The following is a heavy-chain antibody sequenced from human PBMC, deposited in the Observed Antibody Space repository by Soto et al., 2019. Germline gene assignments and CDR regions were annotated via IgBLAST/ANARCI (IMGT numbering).Heavy chain of an antibody. J-gene: IGHJ5*02. CDR1: GVTFSDHW. V-gene: IGHV3-7*01. CDR2: IKQDGGEK. Sequence: GLPLRLPCGALGVTFSDHWMNCIRQEPGKGLEWVANIKQDGGEKYYVDSVKGRFTISRDNAKNSLYLQMNSLRDEDTAVNYCAREGGGLNGSDPWGKGTLVTVSS. CDR3: AREGGGLNGSDP. D-gene: IGHD3-16*01.